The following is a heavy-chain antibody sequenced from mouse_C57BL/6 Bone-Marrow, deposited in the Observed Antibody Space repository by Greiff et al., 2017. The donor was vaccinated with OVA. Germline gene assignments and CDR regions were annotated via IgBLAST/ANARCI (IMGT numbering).Heavy chain of an antibody. Sequence: QVQLQQPGAELVKPGASVKLSCKASGYTFTSYWMHWVKQRPGQGLEWIGMIHPNSGSTNYNEKFKSKATLTVDKSSSTAYMQLSSLTSEDSAVYYGASLYDFYYFDYWGQGTTLTVSS. CDR2: IHPNSGST. CDR3: ASLYDFYYFDY. V-gene: IGHV1-64*01. J-gene: IGHJ2*01. CDR1: GYTFTSYW. D-gene: IGHD2-3*01.